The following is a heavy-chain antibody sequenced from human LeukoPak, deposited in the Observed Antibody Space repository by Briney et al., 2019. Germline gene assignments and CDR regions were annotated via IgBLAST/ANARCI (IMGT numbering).Heavy chain of an antibody. J-gene: IGHJ4*02. Sequence: SETLSLTCTVSGGSISGHYWSWLRQPAGKGLDWIGHIYSDGSINYSPSLKSRVTMSVDTSKNQFSLKLYSVTAADTAVFYCARGPAASGYFDYWDQGTLVTVSS. CDR2: IYSDGSI. CDR3: ARGPAASGYFDY. D-gene: IGHD6-13*01. V-gene: IGHV4-4*07. CDR1: GGSISGHY.